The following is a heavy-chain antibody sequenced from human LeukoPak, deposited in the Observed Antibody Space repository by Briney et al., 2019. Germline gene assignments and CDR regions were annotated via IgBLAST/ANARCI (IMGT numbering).Heavy chain of an antibody. Sequence: PGRSLRLSCAASGFTFSSYGMHWVRQAPGKGLEWVAVISYDGSNKYYADSVKGRFTISRDNSENTLYLQMNSLRAEGTAVYYCAKDLYDIVVVPAAISYWGQGTLVTVSS. V-gene: IGHV3-30*18. J-gene: IGHJ4*02. CDR1: GFTFSSYG. D-gene: IGHD2-2*01. CDR3: AKDLYDIVVVPAAISY. CDR2: ISYDGSNK.